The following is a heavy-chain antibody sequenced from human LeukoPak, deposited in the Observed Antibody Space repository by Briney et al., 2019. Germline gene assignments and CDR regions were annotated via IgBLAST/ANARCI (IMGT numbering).Heavy chain of an antibody. CDR1: GLTFSDHD. D-gene: IGHD3-9*01. CDR2: TKNKGNSYTR. Sequence: PGGSLRLSCAVSGLTFSDHDMDWVRQAPGKGLEWCGRTKNKGNSYTREYAASVKGRFTISRDDSKNSLYLQMNSLRAEDTAVYYCAKALPLRLVYFDYWGQGTLVTVSS. CDR3: AKALPLRLVYFDY. V-gene: IGHV3-72*01. J-gene: IGHJ4*02.